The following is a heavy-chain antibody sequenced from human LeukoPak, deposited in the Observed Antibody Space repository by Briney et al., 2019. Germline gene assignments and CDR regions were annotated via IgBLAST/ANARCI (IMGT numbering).Heavy chain of an antibody. CDR2: IYTSGST. J-gene: IGHJ6*03. Sequence: SETLSLTCTVSGGSISSYYWSWIRQPAGKGLEWIGRIYTSGSTNYNPSLKSRVTMSVDTSKNQFSLKLSSVTAADTAVYYCARDSSSSGIYYYYYMDVWGKGTTVTVSS. D-gene: IGHD6-6*01. CDR1: GGSISSYY. CDR3: ARDSSSSGIYYYYYMDV. V-gene: IGHV4-4*07.